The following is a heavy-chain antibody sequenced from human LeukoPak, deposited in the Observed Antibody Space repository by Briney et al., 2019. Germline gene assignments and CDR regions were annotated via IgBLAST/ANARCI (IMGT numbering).Heavy chain of an antibody. CDR1: GFTFSGYS. J-gene: IGHJ4*02. V-gene: IGHV3-21*04. CDR3: ARAVPSSSWFSYFDY. D-gene: IGHD6-13*01. CDR2: ISSSSSYI. Sequence: PGGSLRLSCAASGFTFSGYSMNWVRRAPGKGLECVSSISSSSSYIYYADSVKGRFTISRDNAKNSLYLQMNSLRAEDTAVYYCARAVPSSSWFSYFDYWGQGTLVTVSS.